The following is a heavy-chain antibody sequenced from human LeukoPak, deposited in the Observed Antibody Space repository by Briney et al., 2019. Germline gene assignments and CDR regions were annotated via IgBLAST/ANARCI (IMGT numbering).Heavy chain of an antibody. V-gene: IGHV3-30*02. J-gene: IGHJ4*02. Sequence: PGGSLRLSCAASGFTFSSYGMHWGRQAPGKGRGWVAFLRNDGSNKYYADSVKGRFTISRDNSKNTLYLQMNSLRAEDTAVYYCANSYYGSGSYYNVPAFAFDYWGQGTLVTVSS. D-gene: IGHD3-10*01. CDR2: LRNDGSNK. CDR3: ANSYYGSGSYYNVPAFAFDY. CDR1: GFTFSSYG.